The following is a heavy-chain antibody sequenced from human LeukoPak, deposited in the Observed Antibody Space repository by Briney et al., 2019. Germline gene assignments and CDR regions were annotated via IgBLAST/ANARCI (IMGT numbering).Heavy chain of an antibody. CDR2: ISGSGDST. J-gene: IGHJ6*03. Sequence: GGSLRLSCAASGFTFSSYAMSWVRQAPGKGLEWVSAISGSGDSTYYADSVKGRFTISRDNSKKTLYLQMSSLRAEDTALYYCAKSGTGSGTYTHMDVWGKGTTVTVSS. CDR1: GFTFSSYA. CDR3: AKSGTGSGTYTHMDV. V-gene: IGHV3-23*01. D-gene: IGHD1-26*01.